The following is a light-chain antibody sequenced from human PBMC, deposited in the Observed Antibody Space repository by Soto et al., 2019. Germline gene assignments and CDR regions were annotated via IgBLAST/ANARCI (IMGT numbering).Light chain of an antibody. J-gene: IGKJ2*01. V-gene: IGKV1-33*01. CDR3: QQYDNVPRT. Sequence: DIQMTQSPSSLSASVGDRVTITCQASQDISNYLNWYQQKPGKAPKLLIYAGSNLEAGVPSRFSGGGSGTDFTFTISSLQPEDIATYYCQQYDNVPRTFGQGTKLEIK. CDR1: QDISNY. CDR2: AGS.